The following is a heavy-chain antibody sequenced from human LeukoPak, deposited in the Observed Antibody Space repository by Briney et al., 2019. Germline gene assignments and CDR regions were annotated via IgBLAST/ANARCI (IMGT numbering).Heavy chain of an antibody. D-gene: IGHD1-26*01. J-gene: IGHJ4*02. CDR1: GYTFTSYA. Sequence: GASVKVSCKASGYTFTSYAMHWVRQAPGQRLEWMGWISAGNGNTKYSQKFQGRVTITRDTSASTAYMELSSLRSEDTAVYYCARDLGSGSRGPYDYWGQGTLVTVSS. CDR2: ISAGNGNT. CDR3: ARDLGSGSRGPYDY. V-gene: IGHV1-3*01.